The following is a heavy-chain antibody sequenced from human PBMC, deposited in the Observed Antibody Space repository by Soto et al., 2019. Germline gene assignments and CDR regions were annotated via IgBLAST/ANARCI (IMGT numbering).Heavy chain of an antibody. J-gene: IGHJ3*02. V-gene: IGHV3-23*01. CDR1: GFTFSSYA. CDR2: ISGSGGST. D-gene: IGHD6-19*01. CDR3: AKEYPQQWPGFGAFDI. Sequence: GRLLRLSCAVSGFTFSSYAMSRVRQAQGKGLEWVSAISGSGGSTYYADSVKGRFTISRDNSKNTLYLQMNSLRAEDTAVYYCAKEYPQQWPGFGAFDIWGQGTMVTVSS.